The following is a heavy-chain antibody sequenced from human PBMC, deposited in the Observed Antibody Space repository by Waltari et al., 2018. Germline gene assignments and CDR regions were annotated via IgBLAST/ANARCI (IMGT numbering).Heavy chain of an antibody. CDR1: GFTFSSYW. CDR3: ARDPSGSYYQGFDY. J-gene: IGHJ4*02. CDR2: IKQDGSEK. V-gene: IGHV3-7*01. D-gene: IGHD3-10*01. Sequence: EVQLVESGGGLVQPGGSLRLSCAASGFTFSSYWMSWVRQAPGKGLEWVANIKQDGSEKYYVDSVKGRFTISRDNAKNSLYLQMNSLRAEDTAVYYCARDPSGSYYQGFDYWGQGTLVTVSS.